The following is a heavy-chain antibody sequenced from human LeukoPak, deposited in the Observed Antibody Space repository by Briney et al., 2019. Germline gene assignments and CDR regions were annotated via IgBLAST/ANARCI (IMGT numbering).Heavy chain of an antibody. CDR2: ISYDGSNK. CDR1: GFTFSTYG. V-gene: IGHV3-30*03. Sequence: GGSLRLSCAASGFTFSTYGMNWVRQAPGKGLEWVAVISYDGSNKHYADTVKGRFTISRDNSKNTLYLQMNSLRAEDTAVYYCARGYSYGYFDYWGQGTLVTVSS. D-gene: IGHD5-18*01. J-gene: IGHJ4*02. CDR3: ARGYSYGYFDY.